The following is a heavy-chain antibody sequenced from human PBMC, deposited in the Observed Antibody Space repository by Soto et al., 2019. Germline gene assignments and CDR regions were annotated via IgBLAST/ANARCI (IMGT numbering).Heavy chain of an antibody. CDR2: LTGSGGTT. V-gene: IGHV3-23*01. CDR1: GVPFSTYA. CDR3: AHPRGYGVFDAYDI. D-gene: IGHD4-17*01. Sequence: GGSLRLSCIPSGVPFSTYAMSWVRQAPGKGREWVSGLTGSGGTTFYADSVKGRFTISRDNSINTLFLQMDILRTEDTAVYYCAHPRGYGVFDAYDIWGQGAMVTVSS. J-gene: IGHJ3*02.